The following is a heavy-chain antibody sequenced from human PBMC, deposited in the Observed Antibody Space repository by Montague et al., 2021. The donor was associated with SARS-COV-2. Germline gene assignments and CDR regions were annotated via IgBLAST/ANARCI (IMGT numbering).Heavy chain of an antibody. J-gene: IGHJ4*02. CDR2: TT. V-gene: IGHV4-59*01. CDR3: ARKGTNWDY. Sequence: TTNYNPPLKSRVTISVDMSRNQFFLNVNSVTAADTAVYYCARKGTNWDYWGQGTLVTVS. D-gene: IGHD2-8*01.